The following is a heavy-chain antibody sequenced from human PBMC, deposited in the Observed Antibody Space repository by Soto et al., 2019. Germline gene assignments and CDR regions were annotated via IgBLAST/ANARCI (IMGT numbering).Heavy chain of an antibody. CDR3: AREGPISGTNPFDV. J-gene: IGHJ3*01. V-gene: IGHV3-33*01. CDR2: IWSDGTHE. D-gene: IGHD1-20*01. Sequence: QVQLVESGGGVVQPGRSLRLSCAASGFTFTNHGMHWVRQAPGKGLEWVAGIWSDGTHEDYADSVKGRFTITRDNSKNTLSLQMASLRADDTAVYYCAREGPISGTNPFDVWGQGAMVTISS. CDR1: GFTFTNHG.